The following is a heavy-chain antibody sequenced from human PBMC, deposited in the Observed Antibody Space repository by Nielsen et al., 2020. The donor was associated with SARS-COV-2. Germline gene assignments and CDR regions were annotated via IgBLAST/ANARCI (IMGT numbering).Heavy chain of an antibody. Sequence: GGSLRLSCAASGFTFDDYAMHWVRQAPGKGLEWVSGISWNSGSIGYADSVKGRFTISRDNAKNSLYLQMNSLRAEDTALYYCAREGGIVVVVAATHPYYGMDVWGQGTTVTVSS. J-gene: IGHJ6*02. D-gene: IGHD2-15*01. CDR3: AREGGIVVVVAATHPYYGMDV. CDR1: GFTFDDYA. V-gene: IGHV3-9*01. CDR2: ISWNSGSI.